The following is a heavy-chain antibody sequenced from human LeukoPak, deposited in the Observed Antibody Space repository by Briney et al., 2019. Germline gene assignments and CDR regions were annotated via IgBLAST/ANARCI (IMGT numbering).Heavy chain of an antibody. V-gene: IGHV1-2*02. CDR3: ARGAGTLYYYDTSGYYEY. CDR2: INPNSGDT. Sequence: ASVKVSCKASGYTFIVYYIHWVRQAPGQGLEWMGWINPNSGDTNYAQKFHGRVTMTRDTSISTAYMEVTRLKSDDTAVYYCARGAGTLYYYDTSGYYEYWGQGTLVTVSS. J-gene: IGHJ4*02. D-gene: IGHD3-22*01. CDR1: GYTFIVYY.